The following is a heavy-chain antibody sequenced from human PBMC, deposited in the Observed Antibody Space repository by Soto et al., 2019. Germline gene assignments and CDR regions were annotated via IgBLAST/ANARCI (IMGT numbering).Heavy chain of an antibody. V-gene: IGHV3-9*01. J-gene: IGHJ4*02. CDR1: GFKFEDYA. D-gene: IGHD6-19*01. Sequence: HPGGSLRLSCTASGFKFEDYAMHWVRQAPGKGLEWVSGISWGSNIIEYADSVRGRFTIARDNGKNALYLQMNSLRPEDTAFYYCAKGPYSSGWYWDHWGQGTLVTVSS. CDR3: AKGPYSSGWYWDH. CDR2: ISWGSNII.